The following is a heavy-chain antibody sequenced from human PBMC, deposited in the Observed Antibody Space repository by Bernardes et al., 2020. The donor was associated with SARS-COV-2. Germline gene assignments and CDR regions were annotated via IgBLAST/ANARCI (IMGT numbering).Heavy chain of an antibody. D-gene: IGHD1-26*01. V-gene: IGHV1-2*02. CDR2: IYPNTGAT. J-gene: IGHJ3*01. Sequence: VKVSCKASGYTFTVYHIHWVRQAPGQGLEWMGWIYPNTGATTYAQNFQGRVTMTRDTSITTAYMELSGLRIDDTAVYYCLSVTWSQRDGFDVWGQGTVVTVSS. CDR3: LSVTWSQRDGFDV. CDR1: GYTFTVYH.